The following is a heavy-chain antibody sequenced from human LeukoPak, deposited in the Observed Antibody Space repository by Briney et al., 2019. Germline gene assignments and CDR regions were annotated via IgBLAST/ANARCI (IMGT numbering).Heavy chain of an antibody. CDR2: ISSSGSTI. V-gene: IGHV3-48*03. CDR3: VRDLYRIVVVPHYFDY. CDR1: GFTFSSYE. Sequence: GGSLRLSCAASGFTFSSYEMNWVRQAPGKGLEWASYISSSGSTIYYADSVKGRFTISRDNAKNSLYLQMNSLRAEDTAVYYYVRDLYRIVVVPHYFDYWGQGTLVTVSS. D-gene: IGHD3-22*01. J-gene: IGHJ4*02.